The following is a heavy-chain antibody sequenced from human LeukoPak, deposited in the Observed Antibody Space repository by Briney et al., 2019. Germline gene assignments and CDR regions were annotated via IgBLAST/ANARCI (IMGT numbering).Heavy chain of an antibody. J-gene: IGHJ4*02. CDR3: ASLGTVADRQGFDY. D-gene: IGHD1-7*01. Sequence: SQTLSLTCTVSGGSISSGSYYWSWIRQPAGKGLEWIGRIYTSGSTNYNPSLKSRVTISVDTSKNQFSPKLSSVTAADTAVYYCASLGTVADRQGFDYWGQGTLVTVSS. CDR2: IYTSGST. CDR1: GGSISSGSYY. V-gene: IGHV4-61*02.